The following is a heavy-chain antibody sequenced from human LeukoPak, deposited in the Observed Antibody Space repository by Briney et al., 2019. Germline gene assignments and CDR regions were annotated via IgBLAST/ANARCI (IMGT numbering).Heavy chain of an antibody. Sequence: SETLSLTCTVSGGSISSYYWSWIRQPPGKGLEWLGYIYYSGSTNYNPSLKSRVTISVDTSKKQFSLKLSSVTAADTAMYYCARVSGYDWESFYDYWGQGTLVTVSS. CDR1: GGSISSYY. CDR3: ARVSGYDWESFYDY. V-gene: IGHV4-59*01. CDR2: IYYSGST. D-gene: IGHD5-12*01. J-gene: IGHJ4*02.